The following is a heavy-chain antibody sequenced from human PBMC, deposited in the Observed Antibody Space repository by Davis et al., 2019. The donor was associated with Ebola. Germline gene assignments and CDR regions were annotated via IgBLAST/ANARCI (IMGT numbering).Heavy chain of an antibody. CDR3: TANWIYGSGMDI. Sequence: PGGSLRLSCATSGFPFSNYAMHWVRQTPDRGLEWVAVASHDGTTTFYEDSVKGRFTVSRDNSENTMHLQMNGLRPEDTAVYYCTANWIYGSGMDIWGQGTTVTVSS. J-gene: IGHJ6*02. CDR2: ASHDGTTT. V-gene: IGHV3-30*14. CDR1: GFPFSNYA. D-gene: IGHD1-7*01.